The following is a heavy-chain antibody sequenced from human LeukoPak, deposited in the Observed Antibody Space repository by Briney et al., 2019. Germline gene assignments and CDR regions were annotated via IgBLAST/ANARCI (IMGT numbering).Heavy chain of an antibody. D-gene: IGHD6-13*01. Sequence: SETLSLTCTVSGGSINNYYWGWIRQAPGKGLEWMGSFSYTGSTYYNPSLLSRVTISVDTSKNHFSLNLNSVTAADTAVYYCARHIAAAHLDYWGQGTLVTVSS. CDR3: ARHIAAAHLDY. J-gene: IGHJ4*02. V-gene: IGHV4-39*01. CDR2: FSYTGST. CDR1: GGSINNYY.